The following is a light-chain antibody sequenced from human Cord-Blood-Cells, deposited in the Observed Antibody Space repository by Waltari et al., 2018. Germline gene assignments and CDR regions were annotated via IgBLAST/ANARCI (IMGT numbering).Light chain of an antibody. Sequence: QSALTQPASVSGSPGQSITIPCTATSSDVGGYNYFSWYQQHPGKAPKLMIYGVSNRPSGVSNRFSGSKSGNTASLTISGLQAEDEADYYCSSYTSSSTLVFGGGTKLTVL. CDR1: SSDVGGYNY. CDR3: SSYTSSSTLV. J-gene: IGLJ2*01. CDR2: GVS. V-gene: IGLV2-14*01.